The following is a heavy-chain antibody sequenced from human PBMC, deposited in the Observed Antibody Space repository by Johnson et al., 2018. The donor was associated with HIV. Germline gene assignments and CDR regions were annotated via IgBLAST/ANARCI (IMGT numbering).Heavy chain of an antibody. V-gene: IGHV3-30*04. D-gene: IGHD6-19*01. J-gene: IGHJ3*02. Sequence: QVQLVESGGGVVQPGRSLRLSCEASGFTFRSYAMHWVRQAPGKGLEWVAVITYDGRNKYYAESVKGRFIIFRDNSKNLTNLQMNGLSDEDTADYYCVRDQGSGWPTNAFDIWGRGTRVTVSS. CDR3: VRDQGSGWPTNAFDI. CDR2: ITYDGRNK. CDR1: GFTFRSYA.